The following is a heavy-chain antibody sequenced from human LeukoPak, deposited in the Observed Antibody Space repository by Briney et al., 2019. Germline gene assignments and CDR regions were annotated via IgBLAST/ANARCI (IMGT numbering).Heavy chain of an antibody. D-gene: IGHD6-13*01. Sequence: GGSLRLSCAASGLTFSSYRMNWVRQAPGKGLEWVSSIVGSSSTYYADSLKGRFTISRDNAKNSLYLQMNSLRAEDTAVYYCARIGAGSSRDYWGQGTLVTVSS. V-gene: IGHV3-21*01. J-gene: IGHJ4*02. CDR3: ARIGAGSSRDY. CDR2: IVGSSST. CDR1: GLTFSSYR.